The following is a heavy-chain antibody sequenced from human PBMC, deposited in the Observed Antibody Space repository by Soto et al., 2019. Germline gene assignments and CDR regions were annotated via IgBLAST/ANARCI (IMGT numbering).Heavy chain of an antibody. CDR1: GDSISSDTW. Sequence: QVQLQESGPGLVKPSGTLSLTCAVSGDSISSDTWWSWVRQPPGKGLEWIGEIYHSGGINYNPSLKSRVTISVDKSNYQFSLKMNSVIAADTAVYYCVKNGWYSLENWGQGTLVTVSS. J-gene: IGHJ4*02. V-gene: IGHV4-4*02. CDR3: VKNGWYSLEN. D-gene: IGHD6-19*01. CDR2: IYHSGGI.